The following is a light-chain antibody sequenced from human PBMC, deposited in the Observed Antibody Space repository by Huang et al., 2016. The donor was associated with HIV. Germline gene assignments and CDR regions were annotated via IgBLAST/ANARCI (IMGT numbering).Light chain of an antibody. CDR3: QQRVNWPLT. J-gene: IGKJ4*01. CDR1: QTVGSY. Sequence: EVVLTQSPGTLSLSPGDRATLSCRASQTVGSYLAWYQQKPGQPPRLLIYDASNMATGIPARFSGSGYGTDFTLAISSLEPEDFAVYYCQQRVNWPLTFGGGTKVEIK. CDR2: DAS. V-gene: IGKV3-11*01.